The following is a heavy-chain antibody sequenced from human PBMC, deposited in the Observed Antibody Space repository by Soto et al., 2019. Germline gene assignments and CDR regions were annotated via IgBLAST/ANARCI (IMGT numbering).Heavy chain of an antibody. CDR1: GFNFGSYA. Sequence: VGSLRLSCAASGFNFGSYAMSWVRQAPGKGLEWVSGISGSDVSTNYADSVKGRFTISRDSSKNTLYLQMSSLRAEDTAVYYCGKGKWEENYYETSGFLYYLESWGQGTLVTSPQ. CDR2: ISGSDVST. D-gene: IGHD3-22*01. J-gene: IGHJ4*02. CDR3: GKGKWEENYYETSGFLYYLES. V-gene: IGHV3-23*01.